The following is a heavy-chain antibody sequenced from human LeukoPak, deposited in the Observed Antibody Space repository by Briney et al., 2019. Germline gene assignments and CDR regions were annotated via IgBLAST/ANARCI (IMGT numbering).Heavy chain of an antibody. CDR3: AKEIGRLGVPLYDY. Sequence: PGGSLRLSCVVSGFIFRDYAMSWVRQAPGEGLEWVAGISDNGGGPYYADSLKGRFTISRDNSKNILYLQMNSLRAEDTAVYCCAKEIGRLGVPLYDYWGRGTLVTASS. J-gene: IGHJ4*02. D-gene: IGHD3/OR15-3a*01. V-gene: IGHV3-23*01. CDR2: ISDNGGGP. CDR1: GFIFRDYA.